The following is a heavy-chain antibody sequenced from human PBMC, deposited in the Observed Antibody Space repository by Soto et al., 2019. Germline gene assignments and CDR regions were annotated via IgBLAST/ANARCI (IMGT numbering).Heavy chain of an antibody. Sequence: QVQLVQSGAEVKKPGASVKVSCKASGYSFTRYGISWVRQAPGQGLEWMGWISGESGKTNFAQNFQARITMTTDTSTSTAYLELMALRAIDTAVYSCATGHDLGVVSDDYWGQGTLVTVSS. CDR3: ATGHDLGVVSDDY. J-gene: IGHJ4*02. D-gene: IGHD3-3*01. V-gene: IGHV1-18*01. CDR1: GYSFTRYG. CDR2: ISGESGKT.